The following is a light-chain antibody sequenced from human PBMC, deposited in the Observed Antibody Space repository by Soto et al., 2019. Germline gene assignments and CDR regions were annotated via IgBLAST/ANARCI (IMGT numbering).Light chain of an antibody. CDR3: SSYTIRRSWV. V-gene: IGLV2-14*01. CDR1: TSDVDYNR. J-gene: IGLJ3*02. Sequence: QSALTQPASVTGSPGQSITISCTGTTSDVDYNRVSWYQQYPGTAPKLMINEVTNRPSGVSDRFSGSRSGNTASLTISGLQPGDEADYYCSSYTIRRSWVFGGGTKLTVL. CDR2: EVT.